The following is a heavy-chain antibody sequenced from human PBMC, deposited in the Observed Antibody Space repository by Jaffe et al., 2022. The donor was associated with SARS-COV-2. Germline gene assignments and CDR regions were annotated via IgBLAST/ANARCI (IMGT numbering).Heavy chain of an antibody. J-gene: IGHJ5*02. CDR2: IKQDGSEK. V-gene: IGHV3-7*01. CDR1: GFTFSSYW. D-gene: IGHD2-15*01. CDR3: ARPLVAGGDWFDP. Sequence: EVQLVESGGGLVQPGGSLRLSCAASGFTFSSYWMSWVRQAPGKGLEWVANIKQDGSEKYYVDSVKGRFTISRDNAKNSLYLQMNSLRAEDTAVYYCARPLVAGGDWFDPWGQGTLVTVSS.